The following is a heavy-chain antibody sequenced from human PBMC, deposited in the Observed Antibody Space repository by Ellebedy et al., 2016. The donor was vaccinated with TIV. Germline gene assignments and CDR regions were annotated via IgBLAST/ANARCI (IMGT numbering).Heavy chain of an antibody. Sequence: AASVKVSCKASGDTFSSYAISWVRQAPGQGLEWIGWINPKTNDSKCAQKFQGWATMTRDTSISAAYIEVSRLRSDDTAMYYSAKEFAGYGMDVWGQGTMVTVSS. CDR1: GDTFSSYA. J-gene: IGHJ6*02. V-gene: IGHV1-2*04. CDR2: INPKTNDS. CDR3: AKEFAGYGMDV. D-gene: IGHD3-10*01.